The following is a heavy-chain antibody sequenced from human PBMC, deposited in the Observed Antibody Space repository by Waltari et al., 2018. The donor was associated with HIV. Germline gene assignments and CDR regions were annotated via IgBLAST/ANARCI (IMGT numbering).Heavy chain of an antibody. CDR2: MNPDSGKT. CDR3: MDV. J-gene: IGHJ6*02. Sequence: QVQLVQSGAEVKQSGASVKVSCMASENTLSTNDINWIRLVRRLGLQWLGWMNPDSGKTGYAHGFEGRVTMTRDTSVNTVSLELSNLTSLDTGASYGMDVWGQGTTVTVSS. V-gene: IGHV1-8*01. CDR1: ENTLSTND.